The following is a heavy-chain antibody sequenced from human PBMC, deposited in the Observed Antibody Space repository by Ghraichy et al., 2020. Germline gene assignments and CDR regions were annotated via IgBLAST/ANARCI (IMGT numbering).Heavy chain of an antibody. D-gene: IGHD3-10*01. J-gene: IGHJ6*02. CDR1: GGSISSGDYY. CDR3: ARVSVRFGELRSLDGMDV. Sequence: SETLSLTCTVSGGSISSGDYYWSWIRQPPGKGLEWIGYIYYSGSTYYNPSLKSRVTISVDTSKNQFSLKLSSVTAADTAVYYCARVSVRFGELRSLDGMDVWGQGTTVTVSS. CDR2: IYYSGST. V-gene: IGHV4-30-4*01.